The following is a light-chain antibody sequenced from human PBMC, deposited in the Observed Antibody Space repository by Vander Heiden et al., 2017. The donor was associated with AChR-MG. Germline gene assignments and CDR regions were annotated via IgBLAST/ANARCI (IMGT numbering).Light chain of an antibody. V-gene: IGLV3-10*01. Sequence: SYELPPPPSVSVSPGQTASITCSGDALPQKYAYWYQQKAGQAPVLVIYEDSKRPSGIPERFSGSRSGTMATLTIRGAQVEDEADYYCYSTDSSGAVFGGGTKLTVL. CDR3: YSTDSSGAV. CDR2: EDS. CDR1: ALPQKY. J-gene: IGLJ2*01.